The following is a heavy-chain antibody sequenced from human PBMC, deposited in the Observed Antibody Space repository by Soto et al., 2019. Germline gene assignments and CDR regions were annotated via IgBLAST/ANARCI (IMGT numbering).Heavy chain of an antibody. CDR2: TSIYNGHT. CDR1: GYTFTASG. Sequence: ASVKVSCKASGYTFTASGISWVRQAPGQGLEWMGRTSIYNGHTEYSPKFLGRVVMTTDTSADTAYLELRSLRPDDAALYYCARWDDYGASDQYHFDHWGQGTLVTVSS. CDR3: ARWDDYGASDQYHFDH. D-gene: IGHD4-17*01. J-gene: IGHJ4*02. V-gene: IGHV1-18*01.